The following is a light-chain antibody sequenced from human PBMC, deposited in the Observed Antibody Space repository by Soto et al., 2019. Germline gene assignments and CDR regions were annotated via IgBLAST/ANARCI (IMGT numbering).Light chain of an antibody. CDR3: QSYATNLSGGSV. J-gene: IGLJ1*01. CDR1: SSNIGAGFD. Sequence: QSVLTQSPSVSGAPGQSVSISCTGTSSNIGAGFDVHWYQQVPATAPKLLIYGNNNRPSGVPDRFSGSKSGTSASLAITGLQAEDEADYYCQSYATNLSGGSVFGTVTQLTVL. CDR2: GNN. V-gene: IGLV1-40*01.